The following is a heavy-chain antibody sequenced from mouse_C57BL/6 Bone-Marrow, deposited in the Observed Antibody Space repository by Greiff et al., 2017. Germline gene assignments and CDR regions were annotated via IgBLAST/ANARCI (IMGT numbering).Heavy chain of an antibody. V-gene: IGHV1-9*01. Sequence: VQLQQSGAELMKPGASVKLSCKATGYTFTGYWIEWVKQRPGHGLEWIGEILPGSGSTNYTEKFKGKVTFTADTSSNTAYMQLSSLTTEDSAIXYGARSLITTVVATDYWGQGTTLTVSS. J-gene: IGHJ2*01. CDR2: ILPGSGST. CDR3: ARSLITTVVATDY. D-gene: IGHD1-1*01. CDR1: GYTFTGYW.